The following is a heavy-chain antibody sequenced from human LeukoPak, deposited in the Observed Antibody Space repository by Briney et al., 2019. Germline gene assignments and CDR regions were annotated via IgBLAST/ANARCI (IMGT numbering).Heavy chain of an antibody. J-gene: IGHJ4*02. D-gene: IGHD6-19*01. CDR3: ARDYVDIAVVSFDY. Sequence: GGSLRLSCAASGFTFRDYYMSWLRQAPGKGLEWVSSIGNSGSTISYVDSVRGRFTISRDNAKNSLYLQMNSLRAEDTAVYYCARDYVDIAVVSFDYWGQGTLVTVSS. CDR1: GFTFRDYY. V-gene: IGHV3-11*01. CDR2: IGNSGSTI.